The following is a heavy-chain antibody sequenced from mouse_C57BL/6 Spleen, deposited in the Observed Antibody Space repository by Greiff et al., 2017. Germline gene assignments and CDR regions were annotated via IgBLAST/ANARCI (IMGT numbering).Heavy chain of an antibody. D-gene: IGHD1-1*01. CDR2: IDPSDSET. CDR1: GYTFTSYW. V-gene: IGHV1-52*01. J-gene: IGHJ4*01. Sequence: QVQLQQSGAELVRPGSSVKLSCKASGYTFTSYWMHWVKQRPIQGLEWIGNIDPSDSETHYNQKFKDKASLTVDKSSSTAYMQLSSLTSEDSAVYYCARSGYDYAGDAMDYWGQGTSVTVSS. CDR3: ARSGYDYAGDAMDY.